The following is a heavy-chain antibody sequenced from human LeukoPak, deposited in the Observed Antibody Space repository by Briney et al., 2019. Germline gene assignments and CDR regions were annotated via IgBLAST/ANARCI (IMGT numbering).Heavy chain of an antibody. CDR3: ARGPRAAPFDC. CDR1: GGSISSYY. D-gene: IGHD2-15*01. CDR2: IYYSGST. Sequence: TSETLSLTCTVSGGSISSYYWSWIRQPPGKGLEWIGYIYYSGSTNYNPSLKSRVTISVDTSKNQFSLKLSSVTAADTAVYYCARGPRAAPFDCWGQGTLVTVSS. V-gene: IGHV4-59*08. J-gene: IGHJ4*02.